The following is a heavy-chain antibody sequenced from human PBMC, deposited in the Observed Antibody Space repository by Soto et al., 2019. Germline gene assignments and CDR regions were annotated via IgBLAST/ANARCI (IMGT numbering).Heavy chain of an antibody. CDR1: GASNRSYY. CDR2: IHHSGST. D-gene: IGHD6-13*01. J-gene: IGHJ4*02. CDR3: TRGDSSSWRPHFDY. Sequence: QVQLQESGPGLVRPSETLSLTCTVSGASNRSYYWSWIRQPPGKGLEWIGFIHHSGSTNYNPSLKSRLTMSVDTSKNQFSLKLSSVTAADTAVYYCTRGDSSSWRPHFDYWGQGTLVTVSS. V-gene: IGHV4-59*01.